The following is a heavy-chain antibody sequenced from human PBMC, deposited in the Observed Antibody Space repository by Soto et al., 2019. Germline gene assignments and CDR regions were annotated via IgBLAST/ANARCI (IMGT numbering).Heavy chain of an antibody. CDR2: IIPIFGTA. J-gene: IGHJ5*02. Sequence: SVKVSCKASGGTFSSYAISWVRQAPGQGLEWMGGIIPIFGTANYAQKFQGRVTITADKSTSTAYMELSSLRSEDTAVYYCARDRRGQHRALQTSDPSGPGTMETVSS. V-gene: IGHV1-69*06. CDR1: GGTFSSYA. D-gene: IGHD6-13*01. CDR3: ARDRRGQHRALQTSDP.